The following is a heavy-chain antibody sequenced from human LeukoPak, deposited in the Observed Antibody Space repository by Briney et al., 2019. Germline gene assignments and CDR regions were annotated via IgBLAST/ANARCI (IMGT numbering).Heavy chain of an antibody. CDR2: IYYSGST. V-gene: IGHV4-59*12. CDR3: ARESITMVRGVIITDAFDI. CDR1: GGSISSYY. Sequence: SETLSLTCTVSGGSISSYYWSWIRQPPGKGLEWIGYIYYSGSTNYNPSLKSRVTISVDTSKNQFSLKLSSVTAADTAVYYCARESITMVRGVIITDAFDIWGQGTMVTVSS. D-gene: IGHD3-10*01. J-gene: IGHJ3*02.